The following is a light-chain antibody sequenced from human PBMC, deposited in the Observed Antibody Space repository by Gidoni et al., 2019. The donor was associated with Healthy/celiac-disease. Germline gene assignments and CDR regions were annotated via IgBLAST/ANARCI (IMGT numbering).Light chain of an antibody. Sequence: SSELTQDPAVSVALAQTVRITCQGDSLRSYYVSWYQQKPGQAHVLVIYGKNNRPSGIPDRFSGSSSGNTASLTITGAQAEDEADYYCNSRDSSGNHLGVFGGGTKLTVL. J-gene: IGLJ3*02. V-gene: IGLV3-19*01. CDR3: NSRDSSGNHLGV. CDR1: SLRSYY. CDR2: GKN.